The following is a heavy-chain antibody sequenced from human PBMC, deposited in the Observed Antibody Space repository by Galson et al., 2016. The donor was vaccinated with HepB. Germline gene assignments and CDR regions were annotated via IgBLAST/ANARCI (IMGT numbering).Heavy chain of an antibody. Sequence: SLRLSCAASGFTFSSYGMHWVRQASGKGLEWVAVISNAGSNKDYADSVKGRFPISRDNSKNTLYLQMNSLRPEDTAVYYCAKDALITLVRGVIMSYFDYWGQGALVTVSS. CDR2: ISNAGSNK. D-gene: IGHD3-10*01. CDR3: AKDALITLVRGVIMSYFDY. J-gene: IGHJ4*02. V-gene: IGHV3-30*18. CDR1: GFTFSSYG.